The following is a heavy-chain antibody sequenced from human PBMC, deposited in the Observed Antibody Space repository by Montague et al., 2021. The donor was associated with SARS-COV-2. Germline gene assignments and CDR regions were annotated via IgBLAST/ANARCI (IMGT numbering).Heavy chain of an antibody. CDR3: ATLPSSITSFGVVQGDGFDD. D-gene: IGHD3-3*01. Sequence: SETLSLTCTVSGASISSRSYYWGWIRQPPGKGLEWIGFKYYSGSTYYNPTLKIRVTISGYTSKNQFSLKLISVTAADTAVYYCATLPSSITSFGVVQGDGFDDWGQGTLVTVSS. CDR2: KYYSGST. V-gene: IGHV4-39*01. CDR1: GASISSRSYY. J-gene: IGHJ4*02.